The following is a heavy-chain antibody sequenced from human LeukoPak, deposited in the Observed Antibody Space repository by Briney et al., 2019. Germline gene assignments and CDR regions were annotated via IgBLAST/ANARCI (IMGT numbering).Heavy chain of an antibody. D-gene: IGHD1-26*01. V-gene: IGHV3-73*01. J-gene: IGHJ5*02. CDR1: GSSYTVTA. CDR3: TRDSGNYNWPYP. Sequence: AGSLSLTCVNSGSSYTVTAKHNDRQASGKGLEWIGLIDRKVNSYATAYAASVRGRFTHSRDYSKNKAYLPMDSLKTKRPDRYYCTRDSGNYNWPYPWGQGTLVTVSS. CDR2: IDRKVNSYAT.